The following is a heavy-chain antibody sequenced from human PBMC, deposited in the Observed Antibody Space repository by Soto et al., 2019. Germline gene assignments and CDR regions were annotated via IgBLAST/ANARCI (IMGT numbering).Heavy chain of an antibody. Sequence: SETLSLTCAVSGGSISSSNWWSWVRQPPGKGLEWIGEIYHSGSTNYNPSLKSRVTISVDKSKNQFSLKLSSVTAADTAVYYCASRYSSGWYGGFDYWGQGTLVTVSS. CDR3: ASRYSSGWYGGFDY. CDR2: IYHSGST. V-gene: IGHV4-4*02. CDR1: GGSISSSNW. J-gene: IGHJ4*02. D-gene: IGHD6-19*01.